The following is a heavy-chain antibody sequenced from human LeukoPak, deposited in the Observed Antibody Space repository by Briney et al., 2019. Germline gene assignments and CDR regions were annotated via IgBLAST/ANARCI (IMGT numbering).Heavy chain of an antibody. D-gene: IGHD5-18*01. V-gene: IGHV4-59*01. CDR1: GGSISSYY. Sequence: SETLSLTCTVSGGSISSYYWSWIRQPPGKGVEWIGYIYYSGSTKYNPSLKSRVTISVDTSKNQFSLKLSSVTAADTAVYYCARDKGYGAFDIWGQGTMVTVSS. CDR3: ARDKGYGAFDI. CDR2: IYYSGST. J-gene: IGHJ3*02.